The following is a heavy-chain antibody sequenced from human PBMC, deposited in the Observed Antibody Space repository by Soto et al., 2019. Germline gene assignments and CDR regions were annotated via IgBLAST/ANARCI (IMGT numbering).Heavy chain of an antibody. J-gene: IGHJ4*02. V-gene: IGHV3-7*04. CDR1: GFTFSNYW. Sequence: EVQLVESGGGLVQPGGSLRLSCAASGFTFSNYWMSWVRQAPGGGLEWVANIKQDGSENSYVDSVKGRFTISRDNAKNSVYLQMNSLRAEDTAVYYCARGRYCSGGRCYFDYWGQGTPVTVSS. D-gene: IGHD2-15*01. CDR3: ARGRYCSGGRCYFDY. CDR2: IKQDGSEN.